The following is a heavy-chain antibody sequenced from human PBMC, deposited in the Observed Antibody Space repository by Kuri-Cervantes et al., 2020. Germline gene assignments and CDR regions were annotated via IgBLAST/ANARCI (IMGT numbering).Heavy chain of an antibody. D-gene: IGHD1-26*01. V-gene: IGHV3-53*01. J-gene: IGHJ4*02. CDR1: GFTVSSNY. Sequence: GESLKISCAASGFTVSSNYMSWVRQAPGKGLECVSVIYNVGSTYYAESVKGRFTISRDNSKNTLYLQMNSLRAEDTAVYYCARGKVSGTYFGYFDYWGPGTLVTVSS. CDR2: IYNVGST. CDR3: ARGKVSGTYFGYFDY.